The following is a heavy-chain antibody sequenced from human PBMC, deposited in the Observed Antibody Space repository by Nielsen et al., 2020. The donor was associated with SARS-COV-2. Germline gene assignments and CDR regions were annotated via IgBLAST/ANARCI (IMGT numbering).Heavy chain of an antibody. Sequence: SETLSLTCTVSGGSISSYYWSWIRQPPGKGLEWIGYIYYSGSTNYNPSLKSRVTISVDTSKNQFSLKLSSVTAADTAVYYCARRSFPAARSAFDIWGQGTMVTVSS. CDR2: IYYSGST. J-gene: IGHJ3*02. CDR3: ARRSFPAARSAFDI. V-gene: IGHV4-59*12. CDR1: GGSISSYY. D-gene: IGHD2-2*01.